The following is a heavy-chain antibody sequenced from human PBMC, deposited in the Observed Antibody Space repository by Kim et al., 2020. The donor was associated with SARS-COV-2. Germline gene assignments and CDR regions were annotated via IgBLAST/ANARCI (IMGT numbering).Heavy chain of an antibody. CDR2: ISSSSSYI. CDR1: GLTFSSYS. J-gene: IGHJ6*02. Sequence: GGSLRLSCAASGLTFSSYSMNWVRQAPGKGLEWVSSISSSSSYIYYADSVKGRFTISRDNAKNSLYLQMNSLRAEDTAVYYCAREESGVFPSPLWFGESSRVGTCYGMDVWGQGTTVTVSS. CDR3: AREESGVFPSPLWFGESSRVGTCYGMDV. D-gene: IGHD3-10*01. V-gene: IGHV3-21*01.